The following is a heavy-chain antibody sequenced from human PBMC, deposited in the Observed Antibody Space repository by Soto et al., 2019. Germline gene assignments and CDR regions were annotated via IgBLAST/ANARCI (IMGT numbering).Heavy chain of an antibody. CDR2: IYWDDDK. J-gene: IGHJ6*03. CDR1: GFSLSTSGVG. D-gene: IGHD2-15*01. CDR3: AHSGCSGGSCYSFTSNRNYYYYYMDV. Sequence: SGPTLVNPTQTLTLTCTFSGFSLSTSGVGVGWIRQPPGKALEWLALIYWDDDKRYSPSLKSRLTITKDTSKNQVVLTMTNMDPVDTATYYCAHSGCSGGSCYSFTSNRNYYYYYMDVWGKGTTVTVSS. V-gene: IGHV2-5*02.